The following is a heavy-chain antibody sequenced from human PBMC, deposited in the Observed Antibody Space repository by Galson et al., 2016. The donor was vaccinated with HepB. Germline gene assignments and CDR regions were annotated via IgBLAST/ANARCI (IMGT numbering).Heavy chain of an antibody. J-gene: IGHJ4*02. CDR2: IWYDERNK. V-gene: IGHV3-33*03. D-gene: IGHD4-11*01. CDR1: GFTFSYYG. Sequence: LRLSCAASGFTFSYYGMHWVRQAPGKGLEWVAVIWYDERNKFYADSVKGRFTISRDNSKNTLYLQMNSLRAEDTAVYYCAKGDYSNYPVSFDYWGQGTLVTVSP. CDR3: AKGDYSNYPVSFDY.